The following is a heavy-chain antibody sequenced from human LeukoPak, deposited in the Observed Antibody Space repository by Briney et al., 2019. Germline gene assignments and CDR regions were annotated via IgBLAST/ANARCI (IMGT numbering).Heavy chain of an antibody. D-gene: IGHD3-22*01. CDR2: IKQDGSEK. J-gene: IGHJ4*02. V-gene: IGHV3-7*01. CDR1: GFTFSSYW. Sequence: PGGSLRLSCAASGFTFSSYWMTWVRQAPGKGLEWVANIKQDGSEKYYVDSVKGRFTISRDNAKNSLYLQMNSLRAEDTAVYYCARAPYYESSCYDYWGQGTLVTVSS. CDR3: ARAPYYESSCYDY.